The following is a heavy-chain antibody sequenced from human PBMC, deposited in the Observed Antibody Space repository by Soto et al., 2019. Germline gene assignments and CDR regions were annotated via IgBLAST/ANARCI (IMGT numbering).Heavy chain of an antibody. CDR3: EREKTVVTTMTYYYYGMDV. Sequence: GGSLRLSCAASGFTFSSYGMHWVRQAPGKGLEWVAVIWYDGSNKYYADSVKGRFTISRDNSKNTLYLQMNSLRAEDTAVYYCEREKTVVTTMTYYYYGMDVWGQGTTVTVSS. V-gene: IGHV3-33*01. CDR2: IWYDGSNK. D-gene: IGHD4-17*01. CDR1: GFTFSSYG. J-gene: IGHJ6*02.